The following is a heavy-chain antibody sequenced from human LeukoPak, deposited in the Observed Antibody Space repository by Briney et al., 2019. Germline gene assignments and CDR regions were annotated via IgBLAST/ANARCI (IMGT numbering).Heavy chain of an antibody. D-gene: IGHD3-10*01. Sequence: PSETLSLTCAVSGGSISSSNWWSWVRQPPGKGLEWIGEIYHSGSTNYNPSLKSRVTISVDKSKNQFSLKLSSVTAADTAVYYCARGSYGSGTYYFDYWGQGTLVTVSS. CDR2: IYHSGST. J-gene: IGHJ4*02. CDR1: GGSISSSNW. V-gene: IGHV4-4*02. CDR3: ARGSYGSGTYYFDY.